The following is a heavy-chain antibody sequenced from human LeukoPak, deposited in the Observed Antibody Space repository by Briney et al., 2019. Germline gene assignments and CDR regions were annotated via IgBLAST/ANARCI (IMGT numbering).Heavy chain of an antibody. V-gene: IGHV4-34*01. Sequence: SETLSLTCAVYGGSFSGYYWSWIRQPPGKELEWIGEINHSGSTNYNPSLKSRVTISVDTSKNQFSLKLSSVTAADTAVYYCARGRNYYDSSGYYYRFDYWGQGTLVTVSS. CDR1: GGSFSGYY. CDR3: ARGRNYYDSSGYYYRFDY. CDR2: INHSGST. D-gene: IGHD3-22*01. J-gene: IGHJ4*02.